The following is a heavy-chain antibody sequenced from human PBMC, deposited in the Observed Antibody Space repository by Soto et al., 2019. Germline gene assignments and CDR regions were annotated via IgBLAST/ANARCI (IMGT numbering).Heavy chain of an antibody. J-gene: IGHJ5*02. V-gene: IGHV4-59*04. Sequence: SETLCLTCTVAGGSSSGYYWSWIRQPPGKGLEWIGYIYYSGSTYYNPSLKSRVTISVDTSKNQFSLKLSSMTAADTAVYYSATSNWFDPWGQGTLVTLSS. CDR1: GGSSSGYY. CDR3: ATSNWFDP. CDR2: IYYSGST. D-gene: IGHD2-2*01.